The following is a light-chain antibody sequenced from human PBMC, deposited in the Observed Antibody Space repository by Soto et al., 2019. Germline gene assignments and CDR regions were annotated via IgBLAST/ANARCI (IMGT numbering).Light chain of an antibody. CDR3: QQFLSYPIT. J-gene: IGKJ5*01. CDR1: QDIRGA. V-gene: IGKV1-13*02. CDR2: DAS. Sequence: IQLTQSPASLSASVGERVTITCRASQDIRGALAWYQQSPGEAPQLLIYDASTLESGVPSRISGSSSGTHFTLTISSLQPEDFATYYCQQFLSYPITFGQGTRLEI.